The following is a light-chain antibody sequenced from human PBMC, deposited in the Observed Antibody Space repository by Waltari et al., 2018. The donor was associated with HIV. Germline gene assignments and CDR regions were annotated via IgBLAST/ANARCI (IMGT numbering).Light chain of an antibody. CDR3: TSYTTTNTWV. CDR1: DTDLCTYNS. Sequence: QSALTQPASVSGSPGQSITISCPGTDTDLCTYNSVSWFQHHPGKAPKLIISEVSNRPSGVSHRFSGSKSGNTASLIISGLQAEDEASYYCTSYTTTNTWVFGGGTNLTVL. V-gene: IGLV2-14*01. J-gene: IGLJ3*02. CDR2: EVS.